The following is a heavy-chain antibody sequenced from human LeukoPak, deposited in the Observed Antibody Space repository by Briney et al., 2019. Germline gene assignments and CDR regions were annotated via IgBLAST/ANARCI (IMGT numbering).Heavy chain of an antibody. J-gene: IGHJ4*02. V-gene: IGHV4-4*08. Sequence: SSETLSLTCSVSGGSIESYYWSWIRQPPGKGLEFIGYIAASGTTKHNPSLKSRVALSMDTSKNQFSLKLRSVTAADTAVYYCARGTDYSGYDSLLWGQGTLVTVSS. CDR2: IAASGTT. CDR3: ARGTDYSGYDSLL. D-gene: IGHD5-12*01. CDR1: GGSIESYY.